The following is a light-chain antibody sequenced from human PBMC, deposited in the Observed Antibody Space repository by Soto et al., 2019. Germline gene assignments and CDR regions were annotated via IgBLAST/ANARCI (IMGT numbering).Light chain of an antibody. V-gene: IGLV1-40*01. CDR1: SSHIGAGYD. CDR2: GNS. Sequence: QSVLTQPPSVSASPGPRVTISCTRSSSHIGAGYDVHWYQQLPGTASKLLIYGNSNRPSGVPDRCSGSKSGTSASLAITGLQDEDEADYYCQSYDSSLSEVFGTGTKLTVL. J-gene: IGLJ1*01. CDR3: QSYDSSLSEV.